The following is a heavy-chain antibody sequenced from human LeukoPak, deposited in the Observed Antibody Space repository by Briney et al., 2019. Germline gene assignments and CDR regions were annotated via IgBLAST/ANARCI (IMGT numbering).Heavy chain of an antibody. CDR2: ISWNSGSI. CDR3: AKDQGSSSSHFDY. CDR1: GFTFDDYA. D-gene: IGHD6-6*01. Sequence: PGRSLRLSCAASGFTFDDYAMHWVRHAPGKGLEWVSGISWNSGSIGNADSVKGRFTISRDNAKNSLYLQMNSLRAEDTALYYCAKDQGSSSSHFDYWGQGTLVTVSS. J-gene: IGHJ4*02. V-gene: IGHV3-9*01.